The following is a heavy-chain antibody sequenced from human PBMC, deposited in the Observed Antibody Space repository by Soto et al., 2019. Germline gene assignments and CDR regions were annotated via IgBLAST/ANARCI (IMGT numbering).Heavy chain of an antibody. CDR2: IIPILGIA. Sequence: GASVKVSCKASGGTFSSYTISWVRQAPGQVLEWMGRIIPILGIANYAQKFQGRVTITADKSTSTAYMELSSLRSEDTAVYYCATISYTYRAGYYYGMDVWGQGTTVTVSS. J-gene: IGHJ6*02. CDR3: ATISYTYRAGYYYGMDV. D-gene: IGHD2-2*02. CDR1: GGTFSSYT. V-gene: IGHV1-69*02.